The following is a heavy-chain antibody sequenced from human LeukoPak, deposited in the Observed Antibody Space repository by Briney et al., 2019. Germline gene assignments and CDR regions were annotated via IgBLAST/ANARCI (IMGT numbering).Heavy chain of an antibody. CDR1: GFTFSSYG. D-gene: IGHD6-13*01. CDR2: IRYDGSNK. V-gene: IGHV3-30*02. J-gene: IGHJ5*02. CDR3: AKDGLRGSSWYPGGFDP. Sequence: GGSLRLXCAASGFTFSSYGMHWVRQAPGKGLEWVAFIRYDGSNKYYADSVKGRFTISRDNSKNTLYLQMNSLRAEDTAVYYCAKDGLRGSSWYPGGFDPWGQGTLVTVSS.